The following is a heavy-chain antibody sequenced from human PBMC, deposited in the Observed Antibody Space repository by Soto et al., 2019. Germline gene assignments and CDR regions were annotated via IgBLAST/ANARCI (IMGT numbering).Heavy chain of an antibody. J-gene: IGHJ4*02. CDR3: ARDKITGLFDY. Sequence: QVQLQQWGAGLLKPSETLSLTCAVYGGSFSGYYWTWIRQPPGTGLGWIGEINHSGSTNYNPSLKSRVTTSVDTSKNQFSLKLTSVTAAHTAVYYCARDKITGLFDYWGQGTLVTVSS. V-gene: IGHV4-34*01. D-gene: IGHD2-8*02. CDR2: INHSGST. CDR1: GGSFSGYY.